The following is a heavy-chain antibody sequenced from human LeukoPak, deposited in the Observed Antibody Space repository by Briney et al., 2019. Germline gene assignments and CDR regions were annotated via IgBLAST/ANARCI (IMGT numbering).Heavy chain of an antibody. CDR3: ASGSIASLVY. V-gene: IGHV4-4*07. CDR1: GGSISSYY. D-gene: IGHD6-6*01. Sequence: SETLSLTCTVAGGSISSYYWSWIRQPAGKGLEWIGRIYTSGSTNYNPSLKSRVTMSVDTSKNQFSLKPSSVTAADTAVYYCASGSIASLVYWGQGTLVTVSS. CDR2: IYTSGST. J-gene: IGHJ4*02.